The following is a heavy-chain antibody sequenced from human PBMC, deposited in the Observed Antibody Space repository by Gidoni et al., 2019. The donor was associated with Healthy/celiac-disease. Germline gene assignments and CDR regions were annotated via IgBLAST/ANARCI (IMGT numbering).Heavy chain of an antibody. CDR2: IKSKTDGGTT. V-gene: IGHV3-15*01. Sequence: DVQLLESGGGLEKPGGSLRLSCAASGFPFSNAWMSWARQAPGKGLEWVGRIKSKTDGGTTDYAAPVKGRFTISRDDSKNTLYLQMNSLKTEDTAVYYCTTDVPPYDFWSGYSNIRDYWGQGTLVTVSS. J-gene: IGHJ4*02. CDR3: TTDVPPYDFWSGYSNIRDY. D-gene: IGHD3-3*01. CDR1: GFPFSNAW.